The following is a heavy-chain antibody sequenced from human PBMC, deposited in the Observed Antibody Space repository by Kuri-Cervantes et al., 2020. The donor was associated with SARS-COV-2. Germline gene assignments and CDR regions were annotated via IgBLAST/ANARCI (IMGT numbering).Heavy chain of an antibody. Sequence: ESLKISCTVSGGSISSSSYYWSWIRQPPGKGLEWIGEINHSGSTNYNPSLKSRVTISVDTSKNQFSLKLSSVTAADTAVYYCARGKTKRTSLTTYYYYGMGVWGQGTTVTVSS. J-gene: IGHJ6*02. CDR3: ARGKTKRTSLTTYYYYGMGV. CDR2: INHSGST. CDR1: GGSISSSSYY. V-gene: IGHV4-39*07. D-gene: IGHD2-2*01.